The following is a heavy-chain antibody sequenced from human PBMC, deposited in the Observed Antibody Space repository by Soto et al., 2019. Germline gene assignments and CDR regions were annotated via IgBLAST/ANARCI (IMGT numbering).Heavy chain of an antibody. D-gene: IGHD6-19*01. J-gene: IGHJ5*02. CDR1: GFTHNSYW. V-gene: IGHV3-74*03. CDR2: ISPDGSGA. Sequence: GGSLRLSCAASGFTHNSYWMHWVRQAPGMGLVWVSRISPDGSGATYADSVKGRFTISRDDAKNTLYLQMNSLRVEDTAVYYCARGAVAGQVVALFDPWGQGTLVTVSS. CDR3: ARGAVAGQVVALFDP.